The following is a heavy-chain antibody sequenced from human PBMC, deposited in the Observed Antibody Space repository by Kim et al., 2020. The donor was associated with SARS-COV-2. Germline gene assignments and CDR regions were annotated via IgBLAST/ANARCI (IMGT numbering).Heavy chain of an antibody. Sequence: AESVQVRFTNARDNSNNALYLQMNSLRAEDTAVYYCAREDYGGDRWFDPWGQGTLVTVSS. D-gene: IGHD4-17*01. CDR3: AREDYGGDRWFDP. V-gene: IGHV3-33*01. J-gene: IGHJ5*02.